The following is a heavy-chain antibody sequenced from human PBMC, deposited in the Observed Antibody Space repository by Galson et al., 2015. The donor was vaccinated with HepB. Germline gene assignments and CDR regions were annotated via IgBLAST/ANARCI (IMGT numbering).Heavy chain of an antibody. CDR3: ARVAATLKPDWYFDL. Sequence: SETLSLTCTVSGGSISSYYWSWIRQPAGKGLEWIGRIYTSGSTNYNPSLKSRVTMSVDTSKNQFSLKLSSVTAADTAVYYCARVAATLKPDWYFDLWGRGTLVTVSS. V-gene: IGHV4-4*07. CDR1: GGSISSYY. J-gene: IGHJ2*01. D-gene: IGHD2-15*01. CDR2: IYTSGST.